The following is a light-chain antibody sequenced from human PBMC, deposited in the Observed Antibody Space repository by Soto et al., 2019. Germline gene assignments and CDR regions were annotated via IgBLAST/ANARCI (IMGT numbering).Light chain of an antibody. V-gene: IGKV1-39*01. Sequence: IQVTQSPSSLSASVGDRVTITCRASQSINTYLSWYQQKPGRAPKHLINAASSLQTGVPLRFSGSGSGTDFTLTISSLQPEDFATYSCQQTFVAPRTLGQGTKV. CDR3: QQTFVAPRT. CDR2: AAS. CDR1: QSINTY. J-gene: IGKJ1*01.